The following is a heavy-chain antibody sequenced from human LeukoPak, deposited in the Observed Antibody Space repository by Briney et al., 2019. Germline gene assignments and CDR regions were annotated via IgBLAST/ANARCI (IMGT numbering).Heavy chain of an antibody. CDR3: AKDGNDFTYYFDY. J-gene: IGHJ4*02. V-gene: IGHV3-30*18. CDR1: GFTFSSYG. D-gene: IGHD1-26*01. CDR2: ISYDGSNK. Sequence: PGRSLRLSCAASGFTFSSYGMHWVRQAPGKGLEWVAVISYDGSNKYYADSVKGRLTISRDNSKNTLYLQMNSLRAEDTAVYYCAKDGNDFTYYFDYWGQGTLVTVSS.